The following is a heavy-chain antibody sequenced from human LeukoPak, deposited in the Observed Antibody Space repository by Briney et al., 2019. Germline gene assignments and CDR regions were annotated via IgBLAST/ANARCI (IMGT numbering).Heavy chain of an antibody. CDR3: ASGIIVTYDSSGYYDY. D-gene: IGHD3-22*01. CDR1: GYTFTSYD. V-gene: IGHV1-8*01. Sequence: ASVKVSCKASGYTFTSYDINWVRQATGQGLEWMGWMDPNSGNTGYAQKFQGRVTMTRNTSISTAYMELSSLRSEDTAVYYCASGIIVTYDSSGYYDYWGQGTLVTVSS. CDR2: MDPNSGNT. J-gene: IGHJ4*02.